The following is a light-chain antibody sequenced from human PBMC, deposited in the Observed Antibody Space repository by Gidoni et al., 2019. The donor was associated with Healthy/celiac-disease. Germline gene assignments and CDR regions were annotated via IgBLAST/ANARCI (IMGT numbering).Light chain of an antibody. CDR1: SLRSYY. CDR3: NSRDSSGNHLDWV. Sequence: SSELTQDPAVSVALGQTVRITCQGDSLRSYYASWYKQKPGQAPVLVIYGKNNRPSGIPDRFSGSSSGNTASLTITGAQAEDEADYYCNSRDSSGNHLDWVFGGGTKLTVL. CDR2: GKN. J-gene: IGLJ3*02. V-gene: IGLV3-19*01.